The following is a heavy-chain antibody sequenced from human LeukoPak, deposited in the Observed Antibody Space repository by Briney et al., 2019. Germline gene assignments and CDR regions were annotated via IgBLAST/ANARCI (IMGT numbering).Heavy chain of an antibody. CDR1: GGSISSYY. J-gene: IGHJ4*02. CDR2: IYYSGST. D-gene: IGHD2-21*02. V-gene: IGHV4-59*01. Sequence: SETLSLTCTVSGGSISSYYSSWIRQPPGKGLEWIGYIYYSGSTNYNPSLKSRVTISVDTSKNQFSLKLSSVTAADTAVYYCARVMSYCGGDCYDGNFDYWGQGTLVTVSS. CDR3: ARVMSYCGGDCYDGNFDY.